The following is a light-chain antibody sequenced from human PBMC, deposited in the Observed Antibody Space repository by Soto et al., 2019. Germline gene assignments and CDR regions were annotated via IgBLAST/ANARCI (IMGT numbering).Light chain of an antibody. CDR3: SSYSSSSTLFV. Sequence: QSVLTQPASVSGSPGQSSTISCAGTSSDVGAYKYVSWYQQHPGKAPKVMIYEVSNRPSGVSNRFSGYKSGNTASLTISGLQAEDEADYFCSSYSSSSTLFVFGTGTKVTVL. CDR1: SSDVGAYKY. V-gene: IGLV2-14*01. CDR2: EVS. J-gene: IGLJ1*01.